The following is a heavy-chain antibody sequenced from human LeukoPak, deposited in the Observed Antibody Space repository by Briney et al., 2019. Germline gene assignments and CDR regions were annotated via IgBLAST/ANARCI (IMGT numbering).Heavy chain of an antibody. D-gene: IGHD6-13*01. V-gene: IGHV3-9*01. CDR2: ISWNSGSI. Sequence: PGRSLRLSCAASGFTFDDYAMHWVRQAPGKGLEWVSGISWNSGSIGYADSVKGRFTISRDNAKNSLYLQMNSLRAEGTASYYCAKDITYSSSWSAFDIWGQGTMVTVSS. CDR1: GFTFDDYA. J-gene: IGHJ3*02. CDR3: AKDITYSSSWSAFDI.